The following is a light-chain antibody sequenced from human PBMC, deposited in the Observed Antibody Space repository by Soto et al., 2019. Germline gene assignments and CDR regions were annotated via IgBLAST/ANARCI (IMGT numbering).Light chain of an antibody. CDR2: GAS. CDR1: QSLRSTY. CDR3: QQYGTSRWT. J-gene: IGKJ1*01. V-gene: IGKV3-20*01. Sequence: IVLTQSPDILSLSPGERATLSCRASQSLRSTYLAWYQQKPGQAPRLVIYGASSRATGISDRFSGSGSGTDFTLTISRLEPEDFAVYYCQQYGTSRWTFGRGTKVEI.